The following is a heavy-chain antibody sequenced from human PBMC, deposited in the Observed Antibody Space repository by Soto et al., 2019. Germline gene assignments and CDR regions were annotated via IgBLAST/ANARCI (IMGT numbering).Heavy chain of an antibody. CDR1: GFTFSGYW. V-gene: IGHV3-74*01. CDR2: INSDGSST. J-gene: IGHJ4*02. D-gene: IGHD2-15*01. Sequence: EVQLVESGGGLVQPGESLRFSCAASGFTFSGYWMHWVRQAPGKGLGGVSRINSDGSSTSYAGSVKGRFTISRDNAKNTLYLQMNSLRAEDTAVYYCVRTSLVVAAATREDYWGQGTLVTVSS. CDR3: VRTSLVVAAATREDY.